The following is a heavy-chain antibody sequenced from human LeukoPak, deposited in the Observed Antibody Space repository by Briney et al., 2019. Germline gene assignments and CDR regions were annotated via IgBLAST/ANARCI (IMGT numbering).Heavy chain of an antibody. CDR2: INPNSGGT. D-gene: IGHD3-10*01. V-gene: IGHV1-2*02. Sequence: ASVKVSCKASGYTFTGYYMHWVRQAPGQGLEWMGWINPNSGGTNYAQKFQGRVTMTRDTSISTAYMELSRLRSDDTAVYYCAREAPRYYGSGSHGEFDYWGRGTLVTVSS. CDR3: AREAPRYYGSGSHGEFDY. CDR1: GYTFTGYY. J-gene: IGHJ4*02.